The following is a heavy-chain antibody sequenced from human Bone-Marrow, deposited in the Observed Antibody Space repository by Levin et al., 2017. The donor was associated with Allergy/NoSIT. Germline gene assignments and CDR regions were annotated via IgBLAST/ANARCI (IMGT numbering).Heavy chain of an antibody. Sequence: PGGSLRLSCAASGFPFNIYTMTWVRQAPGKGLEWVSTISIPGTPTYFADSVKGRFTISRDNSKNTLYLQMNSLRAEDTAVYYCARADADLHFDFWGQGTLVTVSS. CDR1: GFPFNIYT. CDR2: ISIPGTPT. J-gene: IGHJ4*02. V-gene: IGHV3-23*01. CDR3: ARADADLHFDF.